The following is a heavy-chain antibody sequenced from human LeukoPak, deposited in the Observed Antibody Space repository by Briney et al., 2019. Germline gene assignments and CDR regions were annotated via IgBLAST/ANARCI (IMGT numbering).Heavy chain of an antibody. V-gene: IGHV1-69*13. CDR2: IIPIFGTA. J-gene: IGHJ4*02. Sequence: ASVKVSCEASGGTFSSYAFSWVRQAPGQGLEWMGGIIPIFGTANYAQKFQGRVTITADESTSTAYMELSSLRSEDTAVYYCARVWDGYNYFDYWGQGTLVTVSS. D-gene: IGHD5-24*01. CDR3: ARVWDGYNYFDY. CDR1: GGTFSSYA.